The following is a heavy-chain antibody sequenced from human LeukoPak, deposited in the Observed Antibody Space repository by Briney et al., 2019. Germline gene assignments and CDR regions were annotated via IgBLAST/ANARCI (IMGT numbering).Heavy chain of an antibody. J-gene: IGHJ4*02. V-gene: IGHV3-11*01. D-gene: IGHD6-19*01. Sequence: GGSLRLSCAASGFTFSDYYMSWIRQAPGKGLEWVSYIRSSGSTISYADSVEGRFTISRDNAKNSLYLQMNSLRAEDTAVYYCARGNSGWSYIDYWGQGTLVTVSS. CDR1: GFTFSDYY. CDR3: ARGNSGWSYIDY. CDR2: IRSSGSTI.